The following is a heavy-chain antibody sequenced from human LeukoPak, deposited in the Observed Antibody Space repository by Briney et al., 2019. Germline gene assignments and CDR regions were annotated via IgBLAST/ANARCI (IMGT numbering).Heavy chain of an antibody. J-gene: IGHJ4*02. D-gene: IGHD4-23*01. V-gene: IGHV3-30*03. CDR3: ARGRGADYGGNSGYFDY. CDR2: ISYDGSNK. CDR1: GFTFSSYG. Sequence: GGSLRLSCAASGFTFSSYGMHWVRQAPGKGLEWVAVISYDGSNKYYADSVKGRFTISRDNPKNTLYVQMNSLRAEDTAVYYCARGRGADYGGNSGYFDYWGQGTLVTVSS.